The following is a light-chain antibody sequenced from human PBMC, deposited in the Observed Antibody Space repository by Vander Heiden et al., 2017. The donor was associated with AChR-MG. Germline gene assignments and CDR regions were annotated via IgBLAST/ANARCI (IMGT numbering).Light chain of an antibody. CDR1: SSDVGGYNY. V-gene: IGLV2-11*01. J-gene: IGLJ3*02. CDR3: CSYAGSYTVGV. Sequence: QSALTQPRPVSGSPGESVTISCTGTSSDVGGYNYVSWYQQHPGKAPKLMIYDVSKRPSGVPERFSGSKSGNTASLTIYGLQAEDEADYYCCSYAGSYTVGVFGGGTKLTVL. CDR2: DVS.